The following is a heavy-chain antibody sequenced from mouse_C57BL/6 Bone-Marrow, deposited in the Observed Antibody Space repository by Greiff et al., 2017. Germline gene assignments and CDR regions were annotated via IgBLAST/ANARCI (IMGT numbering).Heavy chain of an antibody. Sequence: VQLQQSGPELVKPGASVKISCKASGYTFTDYYMNWVKQSHGKSLEWIGDINPNNGGTSYNQKFKGKATLTVVKSSSTAYMELRSLTSEDSAVYYCARDYYGSSPGWFAYWGQETLVTVSA. CDR3: ARDYYGSSPGWFAY. J-gene: IGHJ3*01. CDR1: GYTFTDYY. V-gene: IGHV1-26*01. CDR2: INPNNGGT. D-gene: IGHD1-1*01.